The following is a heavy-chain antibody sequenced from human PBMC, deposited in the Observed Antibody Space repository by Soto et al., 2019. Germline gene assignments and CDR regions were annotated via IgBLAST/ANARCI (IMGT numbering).Heavy chain of an antibody. V-gene: IGHV3-23*01. CDR3: AKSGQSSWANMDV. CDR1: GFIFSIYA. Sequence: EVQLLESGGGLVQPGGSLRLSCAASGFIFSIYATNWVRQAPGKGLEWVSSISGSGDNTYYADSVKGRFTISKDNSKNTVSLQMNSLTVEDTALYYCAKSGQSSWANMDVWGKGTTVTVSS. J-gene: IGHJ6*04. CDR2: ISGSGDNT. D-gene: IGHD2-2*01.